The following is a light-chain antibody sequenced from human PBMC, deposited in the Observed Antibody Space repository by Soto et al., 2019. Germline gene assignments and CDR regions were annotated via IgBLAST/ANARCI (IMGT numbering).Light chain of an antibody. CDR2: GAS. Sequence: EIVLTQSPGTLSLSPGERATLSCRASQSVSSSYLAWYQQKPGQAPRLLIYGASSRATGIPDRFSGSGSGTDFTLTISRLEPEDFAVYYCQQYGEGFGQGT. J-gene: IGKJ1*01. CDR1: QSVSSSY. CDR3: QQYGEG. V-gene: IGKV3-20*01.